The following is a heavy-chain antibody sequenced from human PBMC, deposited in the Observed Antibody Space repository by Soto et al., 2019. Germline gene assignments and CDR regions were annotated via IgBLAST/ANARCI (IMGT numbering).Heavy chain of an antibody. CDR2: ISYSGRT. J-gene: IGHJ4*02. CDR1: GGSISSGGYY. D-gene: IGHD6-13*01. V-gene: IGHV4-31*03. CDR3: ARSPPYSSGWYIYFDY. Sequence: QVQLQESGPGLVKPSQTLSLTCTVSGGSISSGGYYWSWIRQHPGKGLEWIGYISYSGRTYYNPSLKRRVTISVDTSKTQFSLKLSSVTAADTAVYYCARSPPYSSGWYIYFDYWGQGTLVTVSS.